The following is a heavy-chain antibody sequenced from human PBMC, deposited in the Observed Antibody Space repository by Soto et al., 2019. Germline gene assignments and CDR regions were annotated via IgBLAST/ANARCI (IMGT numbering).Heavy chain of an antibody. J-gene: IGHJ4*02. V-gene: IGHV3-23*01. CDR3: AKAPCRGGSCYSGSVDY. Sequence: EVQLLESGGGLVQPGGSLRLSCAASGFTFSSYAMSWVRQAPGKGLEWVSAISGSGGSTYYADSVKGRFTISRDNSKNTLYLQMNSLRAEDTAVYYCAKAPCRGGSCYSGSVDYWGQGALVTVSS. D-gene: IGHD2-15*01. CDR1: GFTFSSYA. CDR2: ISGSGGST.